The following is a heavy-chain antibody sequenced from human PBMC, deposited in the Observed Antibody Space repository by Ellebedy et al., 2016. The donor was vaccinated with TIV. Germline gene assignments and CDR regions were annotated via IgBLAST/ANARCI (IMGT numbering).Heavy chain of an antibody. V-gene: IGHV3-7*03. J-gene: IGHJ6*02. D-gene: IGHD1-1*01. CDR1: GFTFSNAW. CDR2: IKNDGSEK. CDR3: AKKGWDDERYYYYYHAMDV. Sequence: GGSLRLXXAASGFTFSNAWMSWVRQAPGKGLQWVATIKNDGSEKYHVDSVKGRITISRDNARNSLYLQMDSLRAEDTTVYYCAKKGWDDERYYYYYHAMDVWGQGTTVTVSS.